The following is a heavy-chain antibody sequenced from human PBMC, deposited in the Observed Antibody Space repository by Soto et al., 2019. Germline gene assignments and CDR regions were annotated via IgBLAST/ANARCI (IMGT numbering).Heavy chain of an antibody. J-gene: IGHJ4*02. CDR3: ARDPSPTMVRGVIDY. Sequence: QVQLVESGGGLVRPGGYLRLSCAASGFTFSGYYMSWIRQAPGKVLEWVSYLSDSGDDIYYPDSVRGRFTISRDNAKNSLYLQMNSLRAEDTAVYYCARDPSPTMVRGVIDYWGQGSLVTVSS. V-gene: IGHV3-11*01. CDR1: GFTFSGYY. D-gene: IGHD3-10*01. CDR2: LSDSGDDI.